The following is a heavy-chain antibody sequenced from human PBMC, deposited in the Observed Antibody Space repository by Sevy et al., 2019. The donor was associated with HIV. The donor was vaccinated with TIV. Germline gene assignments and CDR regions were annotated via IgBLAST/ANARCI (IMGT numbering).Heavy chain of an antibody. D-gene: IGHD5-12*01. J-gene: IGHJ5*02. CDR2: IHYSGST. Sequence: SETLSLTCSVSGGPISSYYWSWIRQPPGKRLEWIGYIHYSGSTNYNPSLNSRLTISVDTSKNQFSLRLTSVTAADTGVYYCARAPPVRSGDDSLNWFDPWGQGILVTVSS. CDR3: ARAPPVRSGDDSLNWFDP. CDR1: GGPISSYY. V-gene: IGHV4-59*01.